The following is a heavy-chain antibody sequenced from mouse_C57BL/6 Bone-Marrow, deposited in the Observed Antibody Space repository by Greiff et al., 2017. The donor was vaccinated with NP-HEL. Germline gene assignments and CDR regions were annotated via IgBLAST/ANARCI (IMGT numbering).Heavy chain of an antibody. CDR2: ISDGGSYT. V-gene: IGHV5-4*01. Sequence: EVQLVESGGGLVKPGGSLKLSCAASGFTFSSYAMSWVRQTPEKRLEWVATISDGGSYTYYPDNVKGRITISRDNAKNNPYLQMSHLKSEDTAMYYCASSLYAMDYWGQGTSVTVSS. D-gene: IGHD6-1*01. CDR1: GFTFSSYA. J-gene: IGHJ4*01. CDR3: ASSLYAMDY.